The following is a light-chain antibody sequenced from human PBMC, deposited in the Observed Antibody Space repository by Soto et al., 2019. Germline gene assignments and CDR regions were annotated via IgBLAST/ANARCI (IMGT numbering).Light chain of an antibody. CDR1: QSVLYSSNNKNY. Sequence: DIVMTQSPDSLAVSLGERATINCKPSQSVLYSSNNKNYLAWYQQKLGQPPKLLIYWASSRESGVPDRFSGSGSGTDFTLTISSLQAEDVAVYYCQQYYSTPRTFGQGTKVDIK. V-gene: IGKV4-1*01. CDR3: QQYYSTPRT. J-gene: IGKJ1*01. CDR2: WAS.